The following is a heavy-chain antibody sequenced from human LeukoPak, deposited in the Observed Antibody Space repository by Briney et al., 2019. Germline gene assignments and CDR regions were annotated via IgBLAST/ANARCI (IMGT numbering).Heavy chain of an antibody. J-gene: IGHJ6*03. CDR2: ISAYNGNT. D-gene: IGHD2-2*01. CDR1: GYTFTSYG. Sequence: ASVKVSCKASGYTFTSYGISWVRQAPGQGLEWMGWISAYNGNTNYAQKLQGRVTMTTDTSRSTAYMELRSLRSDDTAVNYCARVCRGNRVVPAARGETGYYYYMDVWGKGTTVTISS. V-gene: IGHV1-18*01. CDR3: ARVCRGNRVVPAARGETGYYYYMDV.